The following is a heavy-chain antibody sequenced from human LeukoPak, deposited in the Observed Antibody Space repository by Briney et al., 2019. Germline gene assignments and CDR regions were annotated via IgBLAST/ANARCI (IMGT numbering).Heavy chain of an antibody. CDR2: MNPNSGNT. Sequence: GASVKVSCKASGYTFTSYDINWVRQATGQGLEWMGWMNPNSGNTGYAQKFQGRVTMTRNTSISTAYMELSSLRSEDTAVYYCARGIEWYYDSSGYPGYWGQGTLVAVSS. V-gene: IGHV1-8*01. D-gene: IGHD3-22*01. CDR3: ARGIEWYYDSSGYPGY. J-gene: IGHJ4*02. CDR1: GYTFTSYD.